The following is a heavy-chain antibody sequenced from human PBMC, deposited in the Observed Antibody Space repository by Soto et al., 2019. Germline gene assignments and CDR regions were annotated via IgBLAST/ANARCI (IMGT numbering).Heavy chain of an antibody. CDR1: GCSISSYY. J-gene: IGHJ6*02. V-gene: IGHV4-59*08. Sequence: QVQLQESGPGLVKPSETLSLTCTVSGCSISSYYWSWIRQPPGKGLEWIGSIYYSGSTNYTPSLKSRVTTSVDTSKNQFSLKRSSVTAADTAGYYCAMHQSPSSGSYYGYYYYGMDVWGQGTTVTVYS. D-gene: IGHD1-26*01. CDR2: IYYSGST. CDR3: AMHQSPSSGSYYGYYYYGMDV.